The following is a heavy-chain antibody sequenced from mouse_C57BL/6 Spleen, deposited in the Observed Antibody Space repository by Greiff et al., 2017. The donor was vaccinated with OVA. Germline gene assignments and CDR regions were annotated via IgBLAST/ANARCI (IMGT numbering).Heavy chain of an antibody. CDR3: ARPNSNYFYFDY. Sequence: EVQLVESGGGLVKPGGSLKLSCAASGFTFSDYGMHWVRQAPEKGLEWVAYISSGSSTIYYADTVKGRFTISRDNAKNTLFLQMTSLRSEDTAMYYCARPNSNYFYFDYWGQGTTLTVSS. J-gene: IGHJ2*01. CDR1: GFTFSDYG. V-gene: IGHV5-17*01. D-gene: IGHD2-5*01. CDR2: ISSGSSTI.